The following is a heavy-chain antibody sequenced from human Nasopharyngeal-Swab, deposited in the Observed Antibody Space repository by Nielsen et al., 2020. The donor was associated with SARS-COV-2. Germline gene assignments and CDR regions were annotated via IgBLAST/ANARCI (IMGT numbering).Heavy chain of an antibody. Sequence: VRQMPGKGLEWIGSIYYSGSTYYNPSLKSRVTISVDTSKNQFSLKLSSVTAADTAVYYCARKPYYYGSGTTFDYWGQGTLVTVSS. CDR2: IYYSGST. CDR3: ARKPYYYGSGTTFDY. D-gene: IGHD3-10*01. V-gene: IGHV4-39*07. J-gene: IGHJ4*02.